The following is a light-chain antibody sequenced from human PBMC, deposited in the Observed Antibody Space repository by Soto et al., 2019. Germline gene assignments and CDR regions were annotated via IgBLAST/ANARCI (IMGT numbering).Light chain of an antibody. J-gene: IGLJ1*01. CDR3: SSYTSSSTGV. V-gene: IGLV2-14*01. Sequence: GLTQPASVSGSPGQSITISCTGTSSDVGGYNYVSWYQQHPGKAPKLMIYEVSNRPSGVSNRFSGSKSGNTASLTISGLQAEDEADYYCSSYTSSSTGVFGTGTKVTVL. CDR1: SSDVGGYNY. CDR2: EVS.